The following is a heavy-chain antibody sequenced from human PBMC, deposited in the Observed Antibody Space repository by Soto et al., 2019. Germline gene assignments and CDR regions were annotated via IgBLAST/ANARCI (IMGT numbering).Heavy chain of an antibody. Sequence: PGGSLRLSCVVSGFIPSSYAMSWVRQAPGKGLEWVSGISGSGGATSYADSVKGRFTISRDNSKNTLYLQMNSLSAEDMAIYYCAKDAIMVSSSFNYFDFWGQGALVTVSS. V-gene: IGHV3-23*01. D-gene: IGHD6-13*01. CDR3: AKDAIMVSSSFNYFDF. CDR1: GFIPSSYA. J-gene: IGHJ4*02. CDR2: ISGSGGAT.